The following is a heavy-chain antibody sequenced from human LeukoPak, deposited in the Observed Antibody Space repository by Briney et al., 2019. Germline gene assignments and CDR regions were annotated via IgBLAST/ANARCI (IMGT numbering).Heavy chain of an antibody. CDR2: INHSGST. Sequence: SETLSLTCAVSGGSFSGYYWSWIRQPPGKGLEWIGEINHSGSTNYNPSLKSRVTISVDTSKNQFSLKLSSVTAADTAVYYCARGRLFGVMITHKGAYYMDFWGKGTTVTVSS. V-gene: IGHV4-34*01. J-gene: IGHJ6*03. CDR3: ARGRLFGVMITHKGAYYMDF. D-gene: IGHD3-16*01. CDR1: GGSFSGYY.